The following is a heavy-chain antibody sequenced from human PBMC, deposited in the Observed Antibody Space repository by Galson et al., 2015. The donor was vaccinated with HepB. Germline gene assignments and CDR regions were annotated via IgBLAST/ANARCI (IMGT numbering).Heavy chain of an antibody. CDR2: INPKNGGA. V-gene: IGHV1-2*02. CDR3: ARDFKPEGSGIDFDY. J-gene: IGHJ4*02. CDR1: GYTFTGYY. Sequence: QSGAEVKKPGESLKTSCKASGYTFTGYYMHWVRQAPGQGLEWMGWINPKNGGANPAQKFQCRVTMTRDTSMTTLYMELSRLRSGDTAVYYCARDFKPEGSGIDFDYWGQGTLVSVSS. D-gene: IGHD2-15*01.